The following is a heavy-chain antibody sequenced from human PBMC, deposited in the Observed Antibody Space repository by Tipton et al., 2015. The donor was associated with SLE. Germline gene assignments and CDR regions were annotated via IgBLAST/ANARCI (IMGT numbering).Heavy chain of an antibody. Sequence: TLSLTCTVSGDSINSHYWSWIRQPAGKGLQWIGRIYPSGSTHYNPSLRSRVSISVDTSKNEFSLEMSSMTAADTAVYYCVRHEVSGIGYFQHWGQGTLVTVSS. CDR2: IYPSGST. CDR1: GDSINSHY. J-gene: IGHJ1*01. V-gene: IGHV4-4*07. CDR3: VRHEVSGIGYFQH. D-gene: IGHD5/OR15-5a*01.